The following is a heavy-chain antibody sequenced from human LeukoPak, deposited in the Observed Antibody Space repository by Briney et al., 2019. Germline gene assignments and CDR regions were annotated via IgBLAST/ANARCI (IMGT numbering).Heavy chain of an antibody. Sequence: SETLSLTCTVSGGSISSSSYYWGWIRQPPRKGLEWIGSIYYSGSTYYNPSLKSRVTISVDTSKNQFSLKLSSVTAADRAVYYCARDLAWYYYDISGYKGYFAYWGQGSLVTVSS. V-gene: IGHV4-39*07. J-gene: IGHJ4*02. D-gene: IGHD3-22*01. CDR1: GGSISSSSYY. CDR2: IYYSGST. CDR3: ARDLAWYYYDISGYKGYFAY.